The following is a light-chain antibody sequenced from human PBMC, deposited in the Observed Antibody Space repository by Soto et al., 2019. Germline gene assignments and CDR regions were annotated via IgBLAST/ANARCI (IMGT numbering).Light chain of an antibody. J-gene: IGLJ2*01. CDR3: ASWDDGLNGVV. Sequence: QSVLTQPPSAPGTPGQRVTISCSGSSSNIGSNIVNWYQQFPGTAPKLLIYINNDRPSGVPGRFSGSKSGTSASLAISGLQSEDEAAYYCASWDDGLNGVVFGGGTKLTVL. CDR2: INN. CDR1: SSNIGSNI. V-gene: IGLV1-44*01.